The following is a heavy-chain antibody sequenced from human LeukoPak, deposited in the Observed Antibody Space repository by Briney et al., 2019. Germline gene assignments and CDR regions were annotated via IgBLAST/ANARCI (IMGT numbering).Heavy chain of an antibody. Sequence: SETLSLTCAVYGGSFSGYYWTWIRQPPGKGLEWIGEINHSGSTNYNPSLKSRVTISVDTSKNQFSLKLSSVTAADTAVYYCATTILGAAGFDPWGQGTLVTVSS. J-gene: IGHJ5*02. CDR3: ATTILGAAGFDP. D-gene: IGHD3-16*01. CDR2: INHSGST. CDR1: GGSFSGYY. V-gene: IGHV4-34*01.